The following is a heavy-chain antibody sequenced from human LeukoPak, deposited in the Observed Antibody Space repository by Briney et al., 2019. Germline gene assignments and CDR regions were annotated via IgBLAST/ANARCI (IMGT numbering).Heavy chain of an antibody. CDR2: ISSSSGISI. J-gene: IGHJ4*02. Sequence: GESLRLSCAASGFSFSNHEMNWVRQAPGKGLEWVSYISSSSGISIYYAGSVKGRFTISRDNAKNSLYLQMNSLRAKDTAVYYCARGSSGWYYFDYWGQGTLVTVSS. V-gene: IGHV3-48*03. CDR3: ARGSSGWYYFDY. CDR1: GFSFSNHE. D-gene: IGHD6-19*01.